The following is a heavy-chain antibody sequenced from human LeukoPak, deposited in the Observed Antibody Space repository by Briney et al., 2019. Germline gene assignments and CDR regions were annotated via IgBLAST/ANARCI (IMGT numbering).Heavy chain of an antibody. CDR3: ARGSVFYDSSGYYSGFDN. Sequence: ASVKVSCKASGYTFTGNFLHWVRQAPGQGLEWMGRINPNSGATQYGQKFQGRVTMTRDTSISTAYLELSRVTSDDTALYYCARGSVFYDSSGYYSGFDNWGQGTLVTVSS. D-gene: IGHD3-22*01. CDR2: INPNSGAT. J-gene: IGHJ4*02. V-gene: IGHV1-2*06. CDR1: GYTFTGNF.